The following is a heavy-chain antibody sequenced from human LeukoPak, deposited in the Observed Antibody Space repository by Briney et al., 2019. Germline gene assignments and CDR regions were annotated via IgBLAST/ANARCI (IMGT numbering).Heavy chain of an antibody. CDR1: GFTFSSYA. V-gene: IGHV3-23*01. D-gene: IGHD2-15*01. CDR3: AKDRGRIYYYYGMDV. J-gene: IGHJ6*02. Sequence: GASLRLSCAASGFTFSSYAMSWVRQAPGKGLEWVSAISGSGGSTYYADSVKGRFTISRDNSKYTLYLQMNSLRAEDTAVYYCAKDRGRIYYYYGMDVWGQGTTVTVSS. CDR2: ISGSGGST.